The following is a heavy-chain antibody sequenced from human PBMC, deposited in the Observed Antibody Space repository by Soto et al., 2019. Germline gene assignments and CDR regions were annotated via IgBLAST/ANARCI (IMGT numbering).Heavy chain of an antibody. CDR3: ARVTGTTLSNWFDP. CDR1: GGSISSYY. CDR2: IYYSGST. J-gene: IGHJ5*02. Sequence: SETLSLTCTVSGGSISSYYWSWIRQPPGKGLEWIGYIYYSGSTNYNPSLKSRVTISVDTSKNQFSLKLSSVTAADTAVYYCARVTGTTLSNWFDPWGQGTLVTVSS. V-gene: IGHV4-59*01. D-gene: IGHD1-7*01.